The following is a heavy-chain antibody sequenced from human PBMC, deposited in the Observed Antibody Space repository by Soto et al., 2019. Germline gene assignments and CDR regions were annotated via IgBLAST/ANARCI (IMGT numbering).Heavy chain of an antibody. Sequence: QITLRESGPTLVKPTQTLTLTCLFSGFSLNTNGVGVGWIRQPPGKSLEWLALIYWDDEKRYNPSLKSRITLTKDTSKNQVVLTMTNMDPVDTATYYCGHRRARTAGRDDAYDVWGQGTLVVVSS. J-gene: IGHJ3*01. CDR3: GHRRARTAGRDDAYDV. D-gene: IGHD6-6*01. CDR1: GFSLNTNGVG. CDR2: IYWDDEK. V-gene: IGHV2-5*02.